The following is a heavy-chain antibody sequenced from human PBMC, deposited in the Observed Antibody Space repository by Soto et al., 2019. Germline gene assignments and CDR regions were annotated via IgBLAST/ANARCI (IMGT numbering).Heavy chain of an antibody. V-gene: IGHV4-31*03. Sequence: QVQLQESGPGLVKPSQILSVTCTVSGGSISGGGYYWTWIRQHPGKGLEWLGYIYNSGSTSYNPSLWSRLTISVDTKNQFSLKLSSVTAADTAIYYCARGDSSTWYSPSHYGMDCWGQGTTVTVS. CDR1: GGSISGGGYY. D-gene: IGHD6-13*01. CDR3: ARGDSSTWYSPSHYGMDC. J-gene: IGHJ6*02. CDR2: IYNSGST.